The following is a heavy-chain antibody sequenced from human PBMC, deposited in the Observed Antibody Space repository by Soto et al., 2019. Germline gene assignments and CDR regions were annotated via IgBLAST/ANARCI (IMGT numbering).Heavy chain of an antibody. J-gene: IGHJ6*02. CDR1: GGTFSSYA. CDR3: AREGARGNYHYYGMDV. CDR2: IIPIFGTA. D-gene: IGHD4-4*01. V-gene: IGHV1-69*01. Sequence: QVQLVQSGAEVKKPGSSVKVSCKASGGTFSSYAISWVRQAPGQGLEWMGGIIPIFGTANYAQKFQGRVTITADEYTSTAYMELSSLRSEDTAVYYCAREGARGNYHYYGMDVWGQGTTVTVSS.